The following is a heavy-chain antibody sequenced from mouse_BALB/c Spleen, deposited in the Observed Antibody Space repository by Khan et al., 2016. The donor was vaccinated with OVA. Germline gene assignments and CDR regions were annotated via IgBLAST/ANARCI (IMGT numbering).Heavy chain of an antibody. CDR1: GYTFTNYG. CDR3: ARSNSYWYFDV. Sequence: QIQLVQSGPKLKKPGETVKISCKASGYTFTNYGMNWVKQAPGKGLKWMGWINTYTGQPTYADDFKGRFAFSLETSASTAYLQINNLKNEDTATYFCARSNSYWYFDVWGAGTTVTVSS. CDR2: INTYTGQP. V-gene: IGHV9-3-1*01. D-gene: IGHD4-1*02. J-gene: IGHJ1*01.